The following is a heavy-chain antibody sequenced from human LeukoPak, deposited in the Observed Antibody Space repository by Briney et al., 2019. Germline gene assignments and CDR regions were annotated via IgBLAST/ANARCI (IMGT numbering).Heavy chain of an antibody. CDR1: GFSFSAYN. J-gene: IGHJ4*02. CDR2: TSPSGDHR. Sequence: GGSLRLSCAASGFSFSAYNINWVRQAPGKGLEWVSCTSPSGDHRYYADSVRGRFTISRDNAKNLVYLQMNSLRAEDTAVYYCARDAAYFDSSGYYPDPLDYWGQGTLVSVSS. CDR3: ARDAAYFDSSGYYPDPLDY. D-gene: IGHD3-22*01. V-gene: IGHV3-21*01.